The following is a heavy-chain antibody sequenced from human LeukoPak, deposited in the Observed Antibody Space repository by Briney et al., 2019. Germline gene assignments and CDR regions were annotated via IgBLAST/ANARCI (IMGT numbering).Heavy chain of an antibody. CDR3: ARGYYYMDV. CDR1: GGSISSGGYY. V-gene: IGHV4-39*07. CDR2: INHSGST. Sequence: PSETLSLTCTVSGGSISSGGYYWSWIRQPPGKGLEWIGEINHSGSTNYNPSLKSRVTISVDTSKNQFSLKLSSVTAADTAVYYCARGYYYMDVWGKGTTVTVSS. J-gene: IGHJ6*03.